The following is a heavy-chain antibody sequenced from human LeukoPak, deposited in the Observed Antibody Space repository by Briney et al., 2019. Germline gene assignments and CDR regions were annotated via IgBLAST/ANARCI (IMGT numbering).Heavy chain of an antibody. CDR1: GGSISSGGYS. CDR3: ASGGYCSGGSCYKEGPNWFDP. J-gene: IGHJ5*02. Sequence: SETLSLTCTVSGGSISSGGYSWSWIRQYPGKGLEWIGYIYYSGSTYYNPSLKSRVTISVDTSKNQFSLKLSSVTAADTAVYYCASGGYCSGGSCYKEGPNWFDPWGQGTLVTVSS. V-gene: IGHV4-31*03. CDR2: IYYSGST. D-gene: IGHD2-15*01.